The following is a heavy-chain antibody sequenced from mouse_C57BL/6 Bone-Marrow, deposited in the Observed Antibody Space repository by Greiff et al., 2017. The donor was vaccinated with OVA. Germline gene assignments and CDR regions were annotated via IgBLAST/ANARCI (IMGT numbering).Heavy chain of an antibody. CDR2: IRNKANGYTT. V-gene: IGHV7-3*01. D-gene: IGHD2-10*01. CDR1: GFTFTDYY. CDR3: ASALPYYFDY. J-gene: IGHJ2*01. Sequence: EVKLMESGGGLVQPGGSLSLSCAASGFTFTDYYMSWVRQPPGTALEWLGFIRNKANGYTTEYSASVKGRFTISRDNSQSILYLQMNALRAEDSATYYCASALPYYFDYWGQGTTLTVSS.